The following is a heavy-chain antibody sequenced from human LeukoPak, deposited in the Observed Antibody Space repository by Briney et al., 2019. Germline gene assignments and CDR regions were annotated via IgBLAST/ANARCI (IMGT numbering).Heavy chain of an antibody. J-gene: IGHJ4*02. CDR1: GFAFSSSW. CDR2: INSDGTYT. V-gene: IGHV3-74*01. CDR3: ARDLSHTFDY. Sequence: PGGSLRLSCAASGFAFSSSWMLWVRQAPGKGLVWVSRINSDGTYTNYADSVKGRFTISRDNAKNTLYLQMNSLRAEDTAVYYCARDLSHTFDYWGQGTQVTVSS.